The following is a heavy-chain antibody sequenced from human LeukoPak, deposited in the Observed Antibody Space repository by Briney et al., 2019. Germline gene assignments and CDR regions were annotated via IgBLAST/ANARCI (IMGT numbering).Heavy chain of an antibody. CDR3: ARGATTTRFGRFDP. Sequence: GGSLRLSCAASGFTFNNYWMNWVRQAPGKGLEWVANIKPDGRETYYADSVKGRFTISRDNPKKSLYLQMNSLRAEDTAVYYCARGATTTRFGRFDPWGQGTLVIVSS. V-gene: IGHV3-7*04. D-gene: IGHD4-17*01. CDR1: GFTFNNYW. CDR2: IKPDGRET. J-gene: IGHJ5*02.